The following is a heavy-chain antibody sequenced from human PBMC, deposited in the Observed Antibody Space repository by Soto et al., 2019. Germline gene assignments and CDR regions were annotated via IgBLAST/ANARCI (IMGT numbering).Heavy chain of an antibody. CDR1: GFTFSSHG. Sequence: GGSLRLSCAASGFTFSSHGMHWVRQAPGKGLEWVAVISYDGSNKYYADSVKGRFTISRDNSKNTLYLQMNSLRAEDTAVYYCAKSSRGSSWFDYWGQGTLVTVSS. J-gene: IGHJ4*02. D-gene: IGHD6-13*01. V-gene: IGHV3-30*18. CDR3: AKSSRGSSWFDY. CDR2: ISYDGSNK.